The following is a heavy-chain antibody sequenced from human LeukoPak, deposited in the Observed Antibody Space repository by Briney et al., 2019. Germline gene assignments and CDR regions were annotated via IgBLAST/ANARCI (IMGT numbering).Heavy chain of an antibody. CDR3: ARVVDTHFDY. CDR2: IKSDGSTS. J-gene: IGHJ4*02. V-gene: IGHV3-74*01. CDR1: GFTFSSYW. Sequence: GGSLRLSCAASGFTFSSYWMHRVRQAPEKGLVWVSRIKSDGSTSTYADSVKGRFTISRDNAKNTLYLQMNSLRAEDTAVYYCARVVDTHFDYWGQGTLVTVSS. D-gene: IGHD5-18*01.